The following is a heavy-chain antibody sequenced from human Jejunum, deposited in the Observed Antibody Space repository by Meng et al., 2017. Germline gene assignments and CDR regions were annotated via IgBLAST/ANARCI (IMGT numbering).Heavy chain of an antibody. CDR1: GFTFSTYS. CDR3: ARRYYFDSSVYDPLDY. CDR2: IDRSGTYI. D-gene: IGHD3-22*01. V-gene: IGHV3-21*01. J-gene: IGHJ4*02. Sequence: GESLKISCAASGFTFSTYSMIWVRQAPGKGLEWVSAIDRSGTYIYYADSVKGRFTISRDNAKNALYLQMSSLRAEDTAVYYCARRYYFDSSVYDPLDYWGQGTLVTVSS.